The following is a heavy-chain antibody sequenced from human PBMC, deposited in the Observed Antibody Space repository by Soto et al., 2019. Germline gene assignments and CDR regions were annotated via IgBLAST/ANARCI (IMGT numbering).Heavy chain of an antibody. CDR1: GFTFSSYW. Sequence: GGSLRLSCAASGFTFSSYWMSWVRQAPGKGLEWVANIKQEGSEKSYVDCVKGGFTISRDNAKSLLYLQMNSLRAEDSAVYYCARDRCSSTSCYAIDAFYIWGQGTMVTVSS. CDR3: ARDRCSSTSCYAIDAFYI. D-gene: IGHD2-2*01. J-gene: IGHJ3*02. V-gene: IGHV3-7*01. CDR2: IKQEGSEK.